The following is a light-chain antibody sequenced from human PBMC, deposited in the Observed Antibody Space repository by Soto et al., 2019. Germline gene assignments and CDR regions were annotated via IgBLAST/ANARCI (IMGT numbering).Light chain of an antibody. V-gene: IGKV3-20*01. CDR2: GAS. Sequence: ESVLTQSPGTLSLSPGERATLSCRASQSVSSNSLAWYQQKPGQAPRLLIYGASSRATGTPDRFSGSGSGTDFTLPISRLEPEDFAVYSFQQFGGSPPSWTFGQGTKVEI. CDR3: QQFGGSPPSWT. J-gene: IGKJ1*01. CDR1: QSVSSNS.